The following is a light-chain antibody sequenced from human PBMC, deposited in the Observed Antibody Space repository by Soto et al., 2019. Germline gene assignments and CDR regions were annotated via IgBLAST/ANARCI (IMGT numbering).Light chain of an antibody. J-gene: IGKJ1*01. CDR3: QHSYSSPTWT. CDR1: QNIGNS. Sequence: DIQMTQSPSSLSASVGDRVTITCRASQNIGNSLHWYQQKPRKPPKVLIYAVSNLQPGVPSRFSVSGSVTDFTLTISSPQTEDFATFYCQHSYSSPTWTFGQGTKV. V-gene: IGKV1-39*01. CDR2: AVS.